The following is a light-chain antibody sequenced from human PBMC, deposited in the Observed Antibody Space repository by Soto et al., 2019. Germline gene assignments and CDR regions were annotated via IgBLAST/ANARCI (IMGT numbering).Light chain of an antibody. CDR1: QSVPSTY. V-gene: IGKV3-20*01. CDR2: GTS. CDR3: QQFGNSPWT. Sequence: PRETATLSCRASQSVPSTYFAWYQQKSGQPPRLLISGTSNRATGIPDRFSGSGSGRDFTLTISRLEPEDFAVYFCQQFGNSPWTFGQGTKVDIK. J-gene: IGKJ1*01.